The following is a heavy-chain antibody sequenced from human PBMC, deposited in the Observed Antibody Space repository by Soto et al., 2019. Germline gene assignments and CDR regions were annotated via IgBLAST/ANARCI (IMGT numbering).Heavy chain of an antibody. J-gene: IGHJ4*02. CDR3: AKDLKHSSSLYEFDY. D-gene: IGHD6-6*01. V-gene: IGHV3-23*01. Sequence: GSLRLSCAASGFTFSSYAMSWVRQAPGKGLEWVSAMSGSGYSTYYADSVKGRFTISRDNSKNTLYLQMNSLRAEDTAVYYCAKDLKHSSSLYEFDYWGQGTLVTVSS. CDR1: GFTFSSYA. CDR2: MSGSGYST.